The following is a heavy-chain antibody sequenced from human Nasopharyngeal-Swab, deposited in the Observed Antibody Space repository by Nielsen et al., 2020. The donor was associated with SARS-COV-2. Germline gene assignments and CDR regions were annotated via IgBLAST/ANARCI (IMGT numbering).Heavy chain of an antibody. V-gene: IGHV1-8*01. CDR1: GYTFVSFD. D-gene: IGHD6-13*01. CDR2: MNLDSGDT. Sequence: ASVKVSCKTSGYTFVSFDINWVRQATGRGLEWVGWMNLDSGDTHYAQEFQGKVTLTRDTSRSTAYMELSSLRSGDTAVYYCARWVEAATFFDTWGQGTMVTVSS. CDR3: ARWVEAATFFDT. J-gene: IGHJ3*02.